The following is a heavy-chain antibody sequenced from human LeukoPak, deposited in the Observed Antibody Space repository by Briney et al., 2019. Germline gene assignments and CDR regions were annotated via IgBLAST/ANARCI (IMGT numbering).Heavy chain of an antibody. V-gene: IGHV1-69*01. CDR3: ARVGLREFDP. CDR2: IIPIFGTA. J-gene: IGHJ5*02. CDR1: GGTFSSYA. Sequence: WASVKVSCKASGGTFSSYAISWVRQAPGQGLEWMGGIIPIFGTANYAQKFQGRVTITADESTSTAYMELSSLRSEDTAVYYCARVGLREFDPWGQGTLVTVSS.